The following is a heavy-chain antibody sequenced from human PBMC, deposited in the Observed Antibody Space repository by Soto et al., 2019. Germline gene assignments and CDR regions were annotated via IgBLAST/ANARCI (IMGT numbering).Heavy chain of an antibody. V-gene: IGHV2-5*02. J-gene: IGHJ4*02. Sequence: QITLKESGPTLVKPTQTLTLTCTFSEFSLPTDRVGVGWIRQPPGKALEWLAVIYWDDTKTYRPSLKSRLTITKDTSKNQVALTMTDMDPVDTATYYCAHAYGGRSLYWGQGTLVTVSS. CDR3: AHAYGGRSLY. CDR2: IYWDDTK. CDR1: EFSLPTDRVG. D-gene: IGHD1-26*01.